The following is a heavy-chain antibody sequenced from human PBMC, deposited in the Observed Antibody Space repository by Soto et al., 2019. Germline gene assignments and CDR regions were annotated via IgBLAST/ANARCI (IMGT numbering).Heavy chain of an antibody. CDR3: ARLTSYDSSGYYCY. CDR2: INAHDGST. J-gene: IGHJ4*02. V-gene: IGHV1-18*01. CDR1: SYTFTSYG. D-gene: IGHD3-22*01. Sequence: EASVKVSCKASSYTFTSYGINWVRQAPGQGLEWMGWINAHDGSTKYAPKFHGRVTMTTDTSTTTAYMELTSLTSDDTAFYFCARLTSYDSSGYYCYWGQGTLVTVSS.